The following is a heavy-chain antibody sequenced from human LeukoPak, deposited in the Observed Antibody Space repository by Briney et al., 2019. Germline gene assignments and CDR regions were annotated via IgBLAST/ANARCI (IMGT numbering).Heavy chain of an antibody. V-gene: IGHV1-69*05. CDR3: ARGRGDYYYYYMDV. D-gene: IGHD3-3*01. CDR2: IIPIFGTA. J-gene: IGHJ6*03. Sequence: SVKVSCKASGGTFSSYAISWVRQAPGQGLEWMGRIIPIFGTANYAQKFQGRVTITTDESTSTAYMELSSLRSEDTAVCYCARGRGDYYYYYMDVWGKGTTVTVSS. CDR1: GGTFSSYA.